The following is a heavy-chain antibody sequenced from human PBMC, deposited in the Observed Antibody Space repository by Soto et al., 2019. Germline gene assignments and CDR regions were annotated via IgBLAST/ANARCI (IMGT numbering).Heavy chain of an antibody. CDR3: ATNVGSTVGPDFDY. CDR1: GYTLTTYY. Sequence: QVQLVQSGAEVKKPGASVQLSCKASGYTLTTYYIHWVRQAPGQGLEWMGIIDPIGRTTNYAQKFQDRVTMTRDTSTNTVYMQLSGLRFEDTAMYYCATNVGSTVGPDFDYWGQGTLVTVSS. J-gene: IGHJ4*02. CDR2: IDPIGRTT. D-gene: IGHD1-26*01. V-gene: IGHV1-46*01.